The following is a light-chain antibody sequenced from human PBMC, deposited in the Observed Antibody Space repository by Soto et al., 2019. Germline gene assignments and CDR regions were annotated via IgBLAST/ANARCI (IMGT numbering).Light chain of an antibody. Sequence: QSALTQPASVSGSPGQSITISCTGTSSDVGGYNYVSWYQQHPGKAPKLMIYDVSNRPSGVSNRFSGSKSGNTASLTISGPQAEDVADYYCSSYTSSSTLMVFGGGTKVTVL. CDR1: SSDVGGYNY. V-gene: IGLV2-14*01. J-gene: IGLJ2*01. CDR3: SSYTSSSTLMV. CDR2: DVS.